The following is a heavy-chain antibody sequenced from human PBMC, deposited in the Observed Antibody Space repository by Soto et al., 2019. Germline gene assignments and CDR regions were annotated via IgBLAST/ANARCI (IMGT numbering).Heavy chain of an antibody. CDR2: INTDGSST. Sequence: EVQLVESGGGLVQPGGSLRLSCAASGFTFSTYWMHWVRQAPGKGLVWVSRINTDGSSTTYADSVKGRFTISRDNARXPLYLHMNSLRAEDTAVYYCARVGASGYSDYPFDYWGQGTLVTVSS. D-gene: IGHD5-12*01. J-gene: IGHJ4*02. V-gene: IGHV3-74*01. CDR3: ARVGASGYSDYPFDY. CDR1: GFTFSTYW.